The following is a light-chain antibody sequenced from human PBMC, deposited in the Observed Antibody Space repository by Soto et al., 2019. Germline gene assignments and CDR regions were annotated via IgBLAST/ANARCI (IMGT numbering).Light chain of an antibody. Sequence: QAVVTQSPSASASLGASVKLTCTLSSGHSSYAIAWQQQQPEKGPRYLMKLNSGGSHSKGDGIPDRFSGSSSGAERYLTISSLQSEDEADYYCQTWDTDIVLFGGGTKLTVL. CDR2: LNSGGSH. J-gene: IGLJ2*01. V-gene: IGLV4-69*01. CDR3: QTWDTDIVL. CDR1: SGHSSYA.